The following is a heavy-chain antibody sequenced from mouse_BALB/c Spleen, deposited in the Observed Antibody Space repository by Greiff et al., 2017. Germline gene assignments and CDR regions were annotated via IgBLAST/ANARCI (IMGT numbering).Heavy chain of an antibody. CDR1: GYTFTSYW. V-gene: IGHV1S22*01. J-gene: IGHJ3*01. Sequence: LQQPGSELVRPGASVKLSCKASGYTFTSYWMHWVKQRHGQGLEWIGNIYPGSGSTNYDEKFKSKGTLTVDTSSSTAYMHLSSLTSEDSAVYYCVWDEENFAYWGQGTLVTVSA. D-gene: IGHD4-1*01. CDR2: IYPGSGST. CDR3: VWDEENFAY.